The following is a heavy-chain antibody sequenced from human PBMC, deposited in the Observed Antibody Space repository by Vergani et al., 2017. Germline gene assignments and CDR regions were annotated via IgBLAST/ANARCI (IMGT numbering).Heavy chain of an antibody. CDR1: GYSFTSYW. CDR2: IYPGDSDT. J-gene: IGHJ3*02. Sequence: EVQLVQSGAEVKKPGESLKISCKGSGYSFTSYWIGWVRQMPGKGLEWMGIIYPGDSDTRYSPSFQGQVTISADTSISTAYLQWCSLKASDTAMYYCARPFIAAREPVSSDIWGQGTMVTVSS. D-gene: IGHD6-6*01. V-gene: IGHV5-51*03. CDR3: ARPFIAAREPVSSDI.